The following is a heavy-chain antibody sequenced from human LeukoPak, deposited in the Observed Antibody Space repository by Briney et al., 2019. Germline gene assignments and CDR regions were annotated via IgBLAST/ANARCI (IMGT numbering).Heavy chain of an antibody. V-gene: IGHV3-30*18. Sequence: GGSLRLSCAASGFTFSSYCMHWVRQAPGKGLEWVAVISYDGSNKYYADSVKGRFTISRDNSKNTLYLQMNSLRAEDTAVYYCAKPSLREQQLIYGMDVWGQGTTVTVSS. D-gene: IGHD6-13*01. CDR3: AKPSLREQQLIYGMDV. CDR1: GFTFSSYC. CDR2: ISYDGSNK. J-gene: IGHJ6*02.